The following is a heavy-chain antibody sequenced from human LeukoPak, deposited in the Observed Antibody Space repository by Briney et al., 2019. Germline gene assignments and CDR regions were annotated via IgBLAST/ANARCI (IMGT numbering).Heavy chain of an antibody. Sequence: GGSLRLSCAASGFTFSSYAMSWVRQAPGKGLEWVSAISGSGGSTYYADSVKGRFTISRDNSKNTLYLQMNSLRAEGTAVYYCAKDQDSSGWYPLYDYWGQGTLVTVSS. D-gene: IGHD6-19*01. V-gene: IGHV3-23*01. CDR1: GFTFSSYA. CDR3: AKDQDSSGWYPLYDY. J-gene: IGHJ4*02. CDR2: ISGSGGST.